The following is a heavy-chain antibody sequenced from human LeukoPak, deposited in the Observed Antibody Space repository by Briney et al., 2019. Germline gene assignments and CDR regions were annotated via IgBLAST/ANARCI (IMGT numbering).Heavy chain of an antibody. J-gene: IGHJ6*03. CDR1: GGSISSGSYY. D-gene: IGHD2-2*01. CDR2: SYTSGST. Sequence: SETLSLTCRVSGGSISSGSYYWSWIRQPAGKGLEWIGRSYTSGSTNHNPSLKSRVTISVDTSKNQFSLKLSSVTAADTALYFCARDSLLPSAMGYYYMDVWGKGTTVTVSS. CDR3: ARDSLLPSAMGYYYMDV. V-gene: IGHV4-61*02.